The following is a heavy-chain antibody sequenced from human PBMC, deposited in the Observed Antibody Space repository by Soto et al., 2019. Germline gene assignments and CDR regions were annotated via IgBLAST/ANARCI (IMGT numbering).Heavy chain of an antibody. CDR2: ISAYNGNT. CDR1: GYTFTSYG. D-gene: IGHD6-13*01. Sequence: QVQLVQSGAEVKKPGASVKVSCKASGYTFTSYGISWVRQAPGQGLEWMGWISAYNGNTNYAQKLQGRVTMTTDTSTSTAYMELRSLVSDDTAVYYCERSGAAADNDPSYWYFDLWGRGTLVTVSS. J-gene: IGHJ2*01. V-gene: IGHV1-18*01. CDR3: ERSGAAADNDPSYWYFDL.